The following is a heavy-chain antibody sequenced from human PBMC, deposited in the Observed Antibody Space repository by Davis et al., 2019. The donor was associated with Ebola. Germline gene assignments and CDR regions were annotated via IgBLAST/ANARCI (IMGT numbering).Heavy chain of an antibody. Sequence: GESLKISCKGSDNTFTNYWIGWVRQMPGKGLEWMGIIYTGDSDTRYSPSFRGQVTISADKSTRTAYLQWGRLKASDTAMYYCASLRRTITGMDDGFDVWGQGTVVTDSS. CDR2: IYTGDSDT. V-gene: IGHV5-51*01. J-gene: IGHJ3*01. CDR3: ASLRRTITGMDDGFDV. D-gene: IGHD1-20*01. CDR1: DNTFTNYW.